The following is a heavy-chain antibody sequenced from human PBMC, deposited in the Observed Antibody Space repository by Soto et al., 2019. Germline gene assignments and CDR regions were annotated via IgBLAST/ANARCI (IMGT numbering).Heavy chain of an antibody. CDR2: IYGSGAGI. J-gene: IGHJ3*02. Sequence: EVQLLEAGGGLVQPGGSLRLSCAASGFTFSNYAMIWVRQAPGKGLESVSGIYGSGAGISYADSVKGRFTISRDNSKSTLYLQMNSLRVEDTAVYYCARDAGDIWGQGTMVTVSS. CDR1: GFTFSNYA. CDR3: ARDAGDI. V-gene: IGHV3-23*01.